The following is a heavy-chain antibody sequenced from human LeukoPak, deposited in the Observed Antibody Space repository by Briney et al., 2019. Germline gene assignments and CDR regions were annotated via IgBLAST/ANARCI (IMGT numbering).Heavy chain of an antibody. J-gene: IGHJ4*02. V-gene: IGHV3-15*01. CDR3: TTVYSDSGGFYFNYCDY. Sequence: GGSLRLSCAASGFXVSNAWISWVRQAPGKGLEWVGRIKSKTDGETTDYAAPVKGRFTISRDDSKNTLYLQMNSLKTEDTAVYYCTTVYSDSGGFYFNYCDYWGQGILVTVSS. CDR1: GFXVSNAW. D-gene: IGHD3-22*01. CDR2: IKSKTDGETT.